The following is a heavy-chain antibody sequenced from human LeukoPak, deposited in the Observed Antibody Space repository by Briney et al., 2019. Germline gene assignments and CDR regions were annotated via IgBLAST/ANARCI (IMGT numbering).Heavy chain of an antibody. Sequence: TGGSLSLSCAASGFTFRNYGMHWVRQAPGKGLEWVAVISYDGSNKFYADSVRGRLTISRVNSRNTLYLQIHSLRPEDTAGYYCAKVWGLVGADRPYFDLWGRGTLVTVSS. CDR3: AKVWGLVGADRPYFDL. CDR2: ISYDGSNK. CDR1: GFTFRNYG. V-gene: IGHV3-30*18. D-gene: IGHD1-26*01. J-gene: IGHJ2*01.